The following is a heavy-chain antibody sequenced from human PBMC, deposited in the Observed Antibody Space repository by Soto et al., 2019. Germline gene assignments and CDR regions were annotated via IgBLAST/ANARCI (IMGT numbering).Heavy chain of an antibody. J-gene: IGHJ5*02. CDR3: ARHGGITIFGVSLNWFDP. V-gene: IGHV4-4*07. CDR1: GGSISSSY. Sequence: SETLSLTCTVSGGSISSSYWSWIRQPAGKGLEWIGRIYTSGSTNYNPSLKSRVTMSVDTSKNQFSLKLSSVTAADTAVYYCARHGGITIFGVSLNWFDPWGQGTLVTVSS. D-gene: IGHD3-3*01. CDR2: IYTSGST.